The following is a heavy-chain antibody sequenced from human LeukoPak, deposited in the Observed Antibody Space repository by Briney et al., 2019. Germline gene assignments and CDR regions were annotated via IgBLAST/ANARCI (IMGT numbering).Heavy chain of an antibody. CDR3: ARRGTTYCTVDSCHPNWFDP. CDR1: GFTFSDYY. J-gene: IGHJ5*02. V-gene: IGHV3-11*03. Sequence: GGSLSLSCAASGFTFSDYYMTWIGQAPGRGLELISYINGSSSDTKYADSVKGRFTISRDNAKNSLYLLMNSLRAEDTAVYYCARRGTTYCTVDSCHPNWFDPWGQGTLVTVSS. D-gene: IGHD2-15*01. CDR2: INGSSSDT.